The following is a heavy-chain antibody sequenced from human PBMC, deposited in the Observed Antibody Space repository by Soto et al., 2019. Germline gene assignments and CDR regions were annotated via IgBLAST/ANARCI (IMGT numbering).Heavy chain of an antibody. J-gene: IGHJ4*02. Sequence: QMQLQESGPGLVKPSETLSLTCSVSGGSISSYYWSWIRQPPGAGLERIGHIYNSGTTNFNPSLKGRVAMSVYTSKNQFSLKLSSVTGADTAVYYCASAYCGDYCDVASFEYWGKGTLVTVSS. CDR3: ASAYCGDYCDVASFEY. V-gene: IGHV4-59*08. CDR1: GGSISSYY. D-gene: IGHD2-21*01. CDR2: IYNSGTT.